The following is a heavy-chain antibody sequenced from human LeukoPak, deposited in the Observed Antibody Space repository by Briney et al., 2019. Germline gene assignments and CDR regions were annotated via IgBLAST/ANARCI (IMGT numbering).Heavy chain of an antibody. J-gene: IGHJ6*02. Sequence: PGRSLRLSCAASGFTFSSYGMHWVRQAPGKGLEWVAVIWYDGSNKYYADSVKGRFTISRDNSKNTLYLQMNSLRAEDTAVYYCARDEAYYDILTGYPDWFHMDVWGQGTTVTVSS. D-gene: IGHD3-9*01. V-gene: IGHV3-33*01. CDR2: IWYDGSNK. CDR3: ARDEAYYDILTGYPDWFHMDV. CDR1: GFTFSSYG.